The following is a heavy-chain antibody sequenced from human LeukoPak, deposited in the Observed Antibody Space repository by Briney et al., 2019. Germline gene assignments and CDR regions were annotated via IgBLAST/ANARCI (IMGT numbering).Heavy chain of an antibody. CDR1: DGSISHYY. V-gene: IGHV4-59*08. Sequence: SETLSLTCTVSDGSISHYYWSWIRQPPGKGLEWIGYIYYSGSTNYNPSLKRRVTISLDASKKQFSLKLNSVTAADTAVYYCARAIFLSLEWLSTHYYMDVWGKGTTVTVSS. J-gene: IGHJ6*03. D-gene: IGHD3-3*01. CDR3: ARAIFLSLEWLSTHYYMDV. CDR2: IYYSGST.